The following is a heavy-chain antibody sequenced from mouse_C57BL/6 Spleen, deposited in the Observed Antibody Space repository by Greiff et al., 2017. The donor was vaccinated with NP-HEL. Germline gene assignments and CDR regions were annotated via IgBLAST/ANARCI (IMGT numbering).Heavy chain of an antibody. CDR1: GYSFTSYY. Sequence: VQRVESGPELVKPGASVKISCKASGYSFTSYYIHWVKQRPGQGLEWIGWIYPGSGNTKYNEKFKGKATLTADTSSSTAYMQLSSLTSEDSAVYYCAKYTVVEGYFDVWGTGTTGTVSS. V-gene: IGHV1-66*01. D-gene: IGHD1-1*01. J-gene: IGHJ1*03. CDR2: IYPGSGNT. CDR3: AKYTVVEGYFDV.